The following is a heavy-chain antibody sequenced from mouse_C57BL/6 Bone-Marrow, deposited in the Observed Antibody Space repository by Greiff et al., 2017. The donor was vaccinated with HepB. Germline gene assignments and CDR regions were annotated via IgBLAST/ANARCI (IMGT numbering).Heavy chain of an antibody. J-gene: IGHJ4*01. Sequence: EVMLVESGGGLVQPKGSLKLSCAASGFSFNTYAMNWVRQAPGKGLEWVARIRSKSNNYATYYADSVKDRFTISRDDSESMLYLQMNNLKTEDTAMYYCVRGAYYYGSSPYAMDYWGQGTSVTVSS. V-gene: IGHV10-1*01. CDR2: IRSKSNNYAT. D-gene: IGHD1-1*01. CDR3: VRGAYYYGSSPYAMDY. CDR1: GFSFNTYA.